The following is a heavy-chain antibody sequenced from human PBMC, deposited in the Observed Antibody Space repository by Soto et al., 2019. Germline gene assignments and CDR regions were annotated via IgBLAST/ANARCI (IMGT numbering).Heavy chain of an antibody. CDR1: GYTFTGYY. Sequence: VASVKVSCKASGYTFTGYYMHWVRQAPGQGLEWMGWINPNSGGTNYAQKFQGWVTMTRDTSISTAYMELSRLRSDDTAVYYCARELDTAMVERSFDPWCQATLVT. CDR2: INPNSGGT. V-gene: IGHV1-2*04. D-gene: IGHD5-18*01. CDR3: ARELDTAMVERSFDP. J-gene: IGHJ5*02.